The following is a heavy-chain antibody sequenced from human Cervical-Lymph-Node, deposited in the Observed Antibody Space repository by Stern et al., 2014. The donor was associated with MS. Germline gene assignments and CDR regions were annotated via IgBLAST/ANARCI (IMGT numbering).Heavy chain of an antibody. CDR2: INSRGTSI. CDR3: ATGGGSYNH. V-gene: IGHV3-21*01. Sequence: EVQLLQSGGGLVRPGGSLRLSCAASGFTFGTHALNWVRQAPGKGLEWVSSINSRGTSIFYAESVKGRFTISRDNAKNSLFLQMNSLRAEDTAVYYCATGGGSYNHWGQGALVTVSS. D-gene: IGHD1-26*01. J-gene: IGHJ5*02. CDR1: GFTFGTHA.